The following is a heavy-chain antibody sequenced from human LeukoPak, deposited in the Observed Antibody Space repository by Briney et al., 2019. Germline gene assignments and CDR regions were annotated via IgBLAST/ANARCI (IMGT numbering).Heavy chain of an antibody. Sequence: GESLKISCKGSGYSFTSYWIGWVRQIPGKGLEWMGIIYPGDSDARYSPSFQGQVTISADKSISTAYLQWSSLKASDTAMYYCAGTPIAARPEYFDYWGQGTLVTVSS. J-gene: IGHJ4*02. CDR1: GYSFTSYW. D-gene: IGHD6-6*01. CDR3: AGTPIAARPEYFDY. V-gene: IGHV5-51*01. CDR2: IYPGDSDA.